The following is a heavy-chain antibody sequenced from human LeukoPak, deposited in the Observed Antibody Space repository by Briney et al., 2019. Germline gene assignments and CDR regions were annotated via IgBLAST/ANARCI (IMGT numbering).Heavy chain of an antibody. CDR3: ARIDSYCSGGSCGYFQH. Sequence: GSGPTLVNPTQPLTLTCTFSGFSLSTSGMCVSWIRQPPGKALEWLARTDWDDDKYYSTSLKTRLTISKDTSKNQVVLTMTNMDPVDTATHYCARIDSYCSGGSCGYFQHWGQGTLVTVSS. CDR2: TDWDDDK. V-gene: IGHV2-70*11. D-gene: IGHD2-15*01. J-gene: IGHJ1*01. CDR1: GFSLSTSGMC.